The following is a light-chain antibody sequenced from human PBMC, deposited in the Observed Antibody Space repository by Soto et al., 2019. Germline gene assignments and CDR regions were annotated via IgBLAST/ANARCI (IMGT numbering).Light chain of an antibody. Sequence: EIVLTQSPATLSLSPGERAILSCRASQSVSSSSLIWYQQRPGQAPRLLIYGASSRATGIPDRISGSGSGTEFTLTISSLQSEDFAVYYCQQYNNWLWTFGQGTKVDIK. J-gene: IGKJ1*01. V-gene: IGKV3D-7*01. CDR2: GAS. CDR3: QQYNNWLWT. CDR1: QSVSSSS.